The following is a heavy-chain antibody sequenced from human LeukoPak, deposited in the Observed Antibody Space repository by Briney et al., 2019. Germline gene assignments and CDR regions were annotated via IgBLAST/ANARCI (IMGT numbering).Heavy chain of an antibody. V-gene: IGHV3-7*01. CDR2: IMQDGSEK. D-gene: IGHD2-21*02. CDR3: ARRYCGGDCHSPYFDY. J-gene: IGHJ4*02. Sequence: GGSLRLSCVASGFTFSNFAMIWVRQAPGKGLEWVANIMQDGSEKYYVDSVKGRFTISRDNAKNSLYLQMNSLRAEDTAVYYCARRYCGGDCHSPYFDYWGQGTLVTVSS. CDR1: GFTFSNFA.